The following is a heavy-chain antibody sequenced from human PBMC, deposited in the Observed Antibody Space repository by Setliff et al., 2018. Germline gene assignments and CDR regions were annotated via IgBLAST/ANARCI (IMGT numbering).Heavy chain of an antibody. CDR2: IYTSGTT. Sequence: PSETLSLTCSVSGASISSYYWSWIRQPPGKGLEWIGYIYTSGTTKYNPSLKSRVTISIDTSKSQFSLNLSSVTAADTAAYYCARIAYGSGSYYFDYWGQGTLVTVSS. CDR1: GASISSYY. J-gene: IGHJ4*02. CDR3: ARIAYGSGSYYFDY. V-gene: IGHV4-4*08. D-gene: IGHD3-10*01.